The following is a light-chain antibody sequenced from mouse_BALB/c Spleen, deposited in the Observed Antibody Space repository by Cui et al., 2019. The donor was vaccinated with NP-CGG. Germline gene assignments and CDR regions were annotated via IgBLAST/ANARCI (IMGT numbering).Light chain of an antibody. J-gene: IGLJ1*01. CDR1: TGAVTTNNF. CDR3: ALWYSNHWV. V-gene: IGLV1*01. Sequence: QAVVTSESSLTTSPGETVTLTCRSSTGAVTTNNFANWVQEKPDHLFTGLIGGTNNRAPGVPARFSGSLIGDKAALTITGAQTEDEAIYFCALWYSNHWVFGGGTKLTVL. CDR2: GTN.